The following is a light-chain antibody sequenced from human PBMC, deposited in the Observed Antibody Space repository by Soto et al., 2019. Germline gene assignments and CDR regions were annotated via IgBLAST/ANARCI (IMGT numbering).Light chain of an antibody. CDR3: SSYGGSNNLV. V-gene: IGLV2-8*01. CDR2: EVN. J-gene: IGLJ2*01. Sequence: QSVLTQPSSASGSPGQSVTISCTGTSSDVGGYNYVSWYQQHPGKAPKLMIYEVNKRPSGVPDRFSGSKSGNTASLTVSGLQAEDEADYYCSSYGGSNNLVFGGGTKLTVL. CDR1: SSDVGGYNY.